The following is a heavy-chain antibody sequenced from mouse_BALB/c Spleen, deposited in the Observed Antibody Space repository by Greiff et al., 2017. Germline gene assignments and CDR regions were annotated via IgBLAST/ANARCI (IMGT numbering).Heavy chain of an antibody. CDR2: ISYDGSN. CDR3: ASYYRYDDAMDY. Sequence: EVQLVESGPGLVKPSQSLSLTCSVTGYSITSGYYWNWIRQFPGNKLEWMGYISYDGSNNYNPSPKNRISITRDKSKNQFFLKLNSVTTEDTATYYCASYYRYDDAMDYWGQGTSVTVSS. CDR1: GYSITSGYY. D-gene: IGHD2-14*01. J-gene: IGHJ4*01. V-gene: IGHV3-6*02.